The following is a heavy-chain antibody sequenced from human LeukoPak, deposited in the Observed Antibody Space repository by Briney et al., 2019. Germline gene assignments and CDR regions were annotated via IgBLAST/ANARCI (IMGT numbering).Heavy chain of an antibody. V-gene: IGHV3-7*01. J-gene: IGHJ6*02. CDR1: GFSLSGYW. Sequence: HPGGSLRLSCAASGFSLSGYWMSWVRQAPGKGLEWVANTKDDGGQKNYEDSVKGRFTISRDNAKNSLYLQMNSLRAEDSAIYYCARYARGTDVWGLGTTVTVSS. CDR3: ARYARGTDV. D-gene: IGHD6-6*01. CDR2: TKDDGGQK.